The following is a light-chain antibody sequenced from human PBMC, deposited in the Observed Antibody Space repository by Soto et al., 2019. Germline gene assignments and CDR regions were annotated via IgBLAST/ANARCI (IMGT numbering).Light chain of an antibody. CDR1: QTILYDFNNKNY. J-gene: IGKJ4*01. CDR3: HQYYTLPLT. Sequence: DIVMTQSPDSLAVSLGERATINCKSSQTILYDFNNKNYLAWYQQKPGQPLKKIIHWGSVRYYGVSDRFSGSGSATDFTLTIGRRQVEDVAVYDCHQYYTLPLTFGEGTKVHIK. CDR2: WGS. V-gene: IGKV4-1*01.